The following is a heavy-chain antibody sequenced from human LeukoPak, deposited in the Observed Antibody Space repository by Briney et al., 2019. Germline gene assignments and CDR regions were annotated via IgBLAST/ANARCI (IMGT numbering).Heavy chain of an antibody. Sequence: SETLSLTCTVSGGSLSSSSYYWGWIRQPPGKGLEWIGSISYSGSTYYNPSLKSRVTISVDTSKNQFSLKLSSVTAADTAVYYCARSVDSLLNFDYWGHGTLVTVSS. CDR2: ISYSGST. V-gene: IGHV4-39*01. CDR3: ARSVDSLLNFDY. CDR1: GGSLSSSSYY. D-gene: IGHD3-22*01. J-gene: IGHJ4*01.